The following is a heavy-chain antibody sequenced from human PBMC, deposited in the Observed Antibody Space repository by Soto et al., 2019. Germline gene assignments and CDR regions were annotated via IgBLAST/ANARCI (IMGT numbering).Heavy chain of an antibody. Sequence: ASVKVSCKASGYTFTSYGISWVRQAPGQGLEWMGWISAYSGNTNYAQKLQGRVTMTTDTSTSTAYMELRSLRSDDTAVYYCASGGYGDYTTYYYGMDVWGQGTTVTVSS. CDR1: GYTFTSYG. V-gene: IGHV1-18*01. D-gene: IGHD4-17*01. CDR3: ASGGYGDYTTYYYGMDV. CDR2: ISAYSGNT. J-gene: IGHJ6*02.